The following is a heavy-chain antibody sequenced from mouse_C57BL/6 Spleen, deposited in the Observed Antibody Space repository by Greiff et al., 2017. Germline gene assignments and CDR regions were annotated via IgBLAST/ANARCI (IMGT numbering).Heavy chain of an antibody. CDR3: ARGDYYGRFYYAMDY. CDR2: ISSGSSTI. V-gene: IGHV5-17*01. Sequence: EVQLVESGGGLVKPGGSLKLSCAASGFTFSDYGMHWVRQAPEKGLEWVAYISSGSSTIYYADTVKGRFTISRDNAKNTLFLQMTSLRSEDTAMYYCARGDYYGRFYYAMDYWGQGTSVTVSS. CDR1: GFTFSDYG. D-gene: IGHD1-1*01. J-gene: IGHJ4*01.